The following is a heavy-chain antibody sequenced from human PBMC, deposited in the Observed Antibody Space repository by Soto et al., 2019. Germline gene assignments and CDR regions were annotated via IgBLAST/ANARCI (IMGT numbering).Heavy chain of an antibody. Sequence: VQLVESGGGVVQPGRSLRLSCAASGFTFRTYAMHWVRQAPGKGLEWVTVISYDGNNKYYADSVKGRFTISRDNSKNTLYLQMNSLRPEDTAVYYCASAGAIEWRPPTDYWGQGTLVTVSS. CDR2: ISYDGNNK. CDR1: GFTFRTYA. J-gene: IGHJ4*02. CDR3: ASAGAIEWRPPTDY. V-gene: IGHV3-30-3*01. D-gene: IGHD3-3*01.